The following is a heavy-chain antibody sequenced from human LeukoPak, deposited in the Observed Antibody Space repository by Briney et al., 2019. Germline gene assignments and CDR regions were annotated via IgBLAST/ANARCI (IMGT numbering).Heavy chain of an antibody. J-gene: IGHJ4*02. CDR3: ARGDGPGSYLIYY. CDR2: MSHDGSNI. D-gene: IGHD3-10*01. CDR1: GFILNNYA. V-gene: IGHV3-30*04. Sequence: GQSLRLSCAASGFILNNYAIHWVRRAPGQGLKWLTLMSHDGSNIRYLDSVKGRLTISRDNSKNTVYLEMNSLRDEDTAMYYCARGDGPGSYLIYYWGQGTLVTVSS.